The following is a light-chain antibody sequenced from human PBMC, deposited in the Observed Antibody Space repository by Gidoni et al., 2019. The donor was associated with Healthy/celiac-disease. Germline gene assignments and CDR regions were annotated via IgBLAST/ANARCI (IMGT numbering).Light chain of an antibody. J-gene: IGKJ1*01. Sequence: DIVMTQSPDSLAVSLGERATINCKSSQSVLYSSTNKNYLAWYQQKPGQPPKLLIFWASTRESGVPDRFSGSGSVTDFTLTISSLQAEDVAVYYCQQYYSTPETFGQGTKVEIK. V-gene: IGKV4-1*01. CDR2: WAS. CDR1: QSVLYSSTNKNY. CDR3: QQYYSTPET.